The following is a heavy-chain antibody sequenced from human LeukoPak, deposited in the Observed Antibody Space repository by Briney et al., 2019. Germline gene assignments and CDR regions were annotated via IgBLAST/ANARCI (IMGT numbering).Heavy chain of an antibody. D-gene: IGHD6-13*01. J-gene: IGHJ4*02. CDR1: GFTFSSYA. CDR3: ARNRGSLDG. Sequence: GGSLRLSCAASGFTFSSYAMHWVRQAPGKGLEWVAVISYDGSNKYCADSVKGRFTISRDNSKNTLYLQMNSLRAEDTAVYYCARNRGSLDGWGQGTLVTVSS. V-gene: IGHV3-30*04. CDR2: ISYDGSNK.